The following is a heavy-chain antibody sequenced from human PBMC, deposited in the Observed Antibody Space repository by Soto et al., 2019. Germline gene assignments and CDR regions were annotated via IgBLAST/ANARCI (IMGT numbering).Heavy chain of an antibody. CDR3: ARDYNYALDV. J-gene: IGHJ6*02. CDR2: IRSSPSTI. CDR1: GFTFSSYS. D-gene: IGHD1-20*01. V-gene: IGHV3-48*02. Sequence: PGGSLRLSCAASGFTFSSYSMNWVRQAPGKGLEWISYIRSSPSTIYYADSVKGRFTISRDDAKNSLSLQMNSLRDEDTAVYYCARDYNYALDVRGQGSTVTVSS.